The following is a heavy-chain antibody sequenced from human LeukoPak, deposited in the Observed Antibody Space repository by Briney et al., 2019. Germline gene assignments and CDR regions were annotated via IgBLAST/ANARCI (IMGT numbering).Heavy chain of an antibody. J-gene: IGHJ4*02. Sequence: PSETLSLTCTVSGGSISSYYWSWIRQPPGRGLEWIGYIYYSGSTNYNPSLKSRVTISVDTSKNQFSLKLSSVTAADTAVYYCASYSYYYDSSGYFDYWGQGTLVTVSS. CDR2: IYYSGST. CDR1: GGSISSYY. D-gene: IGHD3-22*01. V-gene: IGHV4-59*01. CDR3: ASYSYYYDSSGYFDY.